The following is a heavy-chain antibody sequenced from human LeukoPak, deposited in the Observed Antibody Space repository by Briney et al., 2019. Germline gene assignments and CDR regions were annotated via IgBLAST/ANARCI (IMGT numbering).Heavy chain of an antibody. V-gene: IGHV4-59*01. CDR1: GGSISSYY. J-gene: IGHJ4*02. CDR2: IYYSGST. D-gene: IGHD3-10*01. CDR3: ASRYGSGSSGTFDY. Sequence: SETLSLTCTVSGGSISSYYWSWIRQPPGKGLEWIAYIYYSGSTNYNPSLKSRVTISVDTSKNHFSLKFSSVTAADTAVYYCASRYGSGSSGTFDYWGQGTMVTVSS.